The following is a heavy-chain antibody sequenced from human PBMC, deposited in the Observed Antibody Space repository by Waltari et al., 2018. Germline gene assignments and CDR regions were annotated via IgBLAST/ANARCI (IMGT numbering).Heavy chain of an antibody. CDR2: IWYDGSNK. CDR1: GFTFRSYG. V-gene: IGHV3-33*01. CDR3: ARWEDIIGTILLGDY. J-gene: IGHJ4*02. D-gene: IGHD1-7*01. Sequence: QVQLVESGGGVVQPGTSLRLSCAASGFTFRSYGMHWVRQSPGKGLEGVGLIWYDGSNKYYADSVKGRFTISRDNSKNTLFLQMNSLRAEDTAVYYCARWEDIIGTILLGDYWGQGTLVTVSS.